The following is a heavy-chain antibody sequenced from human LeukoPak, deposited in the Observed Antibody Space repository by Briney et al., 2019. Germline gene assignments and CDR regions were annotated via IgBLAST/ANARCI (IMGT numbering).Heavy chain of an antibody. CDR1: GGSFSGYY. J-gene: IGHJ4*02. CDR2: INHSGST. CDR3: ARGRYSLY. Sequence: SETLSLTCAVYGGSFSGYYWSWIRQPPGKGLEWIGEINHSGSTNYNPSLKSRVTISVDTSRNQFSLKLSSVTAADTAVYYCARGRYSLYWGQGTLVTVSS. V-gene: IGHV4-34*01. D-gene: IGHD6-13*01.